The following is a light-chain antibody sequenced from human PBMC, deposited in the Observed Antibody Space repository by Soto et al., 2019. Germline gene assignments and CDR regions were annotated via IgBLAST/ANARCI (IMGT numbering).Light chain of an antibody. Sequence: DIQMTQSPSSLSASVGDRVTITCRASQGVSAYLLWYQQRQGRAPKLLIYAASNLLSGVPSRFSGSGSGTNFTLTINRLEPEDSAVYYCQQHTISMYTFGQGTKLEIK. CDR3: QQHTISMYT. V-gene: IGKV1-39*01. J-gene: IGKJ2*01. CDR1: QGVSAY. CDR2: AAS.